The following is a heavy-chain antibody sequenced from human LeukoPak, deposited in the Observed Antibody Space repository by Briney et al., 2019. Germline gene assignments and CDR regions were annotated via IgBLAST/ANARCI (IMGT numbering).Heavy chain of an antibody. V-gene: IGHV4-34*01. CDR2: INHSGGT. Sequence: PSETLSLTCAVYAGSLSGYYWTWIRQPPGKGLEWIGEINHSGGTNYNPSLKSRVTISVDTSKNQFSLKLSSVTAADTAVYYCARYIVVVPAAIRGADFDYWGQGTLVTVSS. CDR3: ARYIVVVPAAIRGADFDY. D-gene: IGHD2-2*02. J-gene: IGHJ4*02. CDR1: AGSLSGYY.